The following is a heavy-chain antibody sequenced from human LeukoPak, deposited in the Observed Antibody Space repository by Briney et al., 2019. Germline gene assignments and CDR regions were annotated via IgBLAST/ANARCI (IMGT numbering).Heavy chain of an antibody. V-gene: IGHV3-21*01. D-gene: IGHD5-18*01. J-gene: IGHJ4*02. CDR1: GFTFSSYS. Sequence: PGGSLRLSCAASGFTFSSYSMNWVRQAPGKGLEWVSSISSSSSYIYYADSVKGRFTISRDNAKNSLCLQMNSLRAEDTAVYYCARDGQGYSYGSLGDWGQGTLVTVSS. CDR2: ISSSSSYI. CDR3: ARDGQGYSYGSLGD.